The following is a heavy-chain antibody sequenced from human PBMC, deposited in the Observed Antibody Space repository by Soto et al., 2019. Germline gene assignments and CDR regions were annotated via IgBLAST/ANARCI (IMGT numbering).Heavy chain of an antibody. J-gene: IGHJ4*02. CDR1: GFTFSSYW. CDR3: ARAGSYRFDY. V-gene: IGHV3-74*01. CDR2: INTDGSST. Sequence: EVQLVESGGGLVQPGGSLRLSCEGSGFTFSSYWVHWVRQAPGKGLVWVSRINTDGSSTSSADSVKGRLTISRDNAKNTLYLQMNSLRVEDTAVYYCARAGSYRFDYWGQGTLVTVSS. D-gene: IGHD3-10*01.